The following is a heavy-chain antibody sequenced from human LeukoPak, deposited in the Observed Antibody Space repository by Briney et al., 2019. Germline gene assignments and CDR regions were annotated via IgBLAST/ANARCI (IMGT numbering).Heavy chain of an antibody. J-gene: IGHJ4*02. D-gene: IGHD5-12*01. CDR3: ARDRGYDPHYYFDY. CDR2: IWYDGNKK. CDR1: GFTFSSYA. Sequence: PGGSLRLSCAASGFTFSSYAMHWVRQAPGKGLEWVALIWYDGNKKYFEDSVKGRFTISRDNSKNTLYLQMNSPRAEDTAVYYCARDRGYDPHYYFDYWGQGTLVTVSS. V-gene: IGHV3-33*01.